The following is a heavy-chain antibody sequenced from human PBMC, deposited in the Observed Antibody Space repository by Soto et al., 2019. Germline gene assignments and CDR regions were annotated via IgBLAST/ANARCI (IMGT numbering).Heavy chain of an antibody. Sequence: ASVKVSCKVSGYTLTELSMHWVRQAPGKGLEWMGGFDPEDGETIYAQKFQGRVTMTEDTSTDTAYMELSSLRSEDTAVYYCAISYDFWSGSPPWFWGQGTLVPVSS. D-gene: IGHD3-3*01. CDR2: FDPEDGET. V-gene: IGHV1-24*01. J-gene: IGHJ4*02. CDR1: GYTLTELS. CDR3: AISYDFWSGSPPWF.